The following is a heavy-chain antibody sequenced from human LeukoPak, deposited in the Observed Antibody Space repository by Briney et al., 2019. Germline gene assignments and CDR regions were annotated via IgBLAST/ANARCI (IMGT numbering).Heavy chain of an antibody. Sequence: EGSLRLSCAASGFTFSSYAMSWVRQAPGKGLEWVSAISGSGGSTYYADSVKGRFTISRDNAKNSLYLQLNSLRAGDTAVYYCARALHDALDIWGQGTMVTVSS. CDR2: ISGSGGST. CDR3: ARALHDALDI. V-gene: IGHV3-23*01. CDR1: GFTFSSYA. J-gene: IGHJ3*02.